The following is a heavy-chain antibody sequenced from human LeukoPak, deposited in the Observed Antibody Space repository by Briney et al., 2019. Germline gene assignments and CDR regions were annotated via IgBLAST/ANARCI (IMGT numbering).Heavy chain of an antibody. D-gene: IGHD3-16*02. CDR3: VRETVSVITDFDY. Sequence: GGSLRLSCAASGFTFSRHWMTWVRQAPGKGLEWVANTKEDGSEQYYVDSIKGRFTISRDNAKNSLYLQMSSLRAEDTAIYYCVRETVSVITDFDYWGQGTLVTVSS. CDR1: GFTFSRHW. J-gene: IGHJ4*02. CDR2: TKEDGSEQ. V-gene: IGHV3-7*01.